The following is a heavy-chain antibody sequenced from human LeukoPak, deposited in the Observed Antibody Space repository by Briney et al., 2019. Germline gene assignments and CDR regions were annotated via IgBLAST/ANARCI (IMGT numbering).Heavy chain of an antibody. J-gene: IGHJ1*01. Sequence: SVKVSCKASGGTFSSYAISWVRQAPGQGLEWMGRIIPIFGIANYAQKFQGRVTITADKSTSTAYMELSSLRSEDTAVYYCARGPWYYDSSGPSDRYFQHWGQGTLVTVSS. CDR2: IIPIFGIA. D-gene: IGHD3-22*01. CDR3: ARGPWYYDSSGPSDRYFQH. V-gene: IGHV1-69*04. CDR1: GGTFSSYA.